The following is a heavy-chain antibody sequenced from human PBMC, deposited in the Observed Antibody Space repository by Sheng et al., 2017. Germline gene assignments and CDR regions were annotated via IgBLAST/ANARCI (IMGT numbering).Heavy chain of an antibody. CDR3: ASGDVGNF. D-gene: IGHD1-7*01. J-gene: IGHJ2*01. V-gene: IGHV3-30-3*01. CDR2: ISYDGSNK. Sequence: QVQLVESGGGVVQPGRSLRLSCAASGFTFSNYPMHWVRQAPGKGLEWVAVISYDGSNKYYADSVKGRFTISRDNSKNTLYLQMNSLRSEDTAVYYCASGDVGNFWGR. CDR1: GFTFSNYP.